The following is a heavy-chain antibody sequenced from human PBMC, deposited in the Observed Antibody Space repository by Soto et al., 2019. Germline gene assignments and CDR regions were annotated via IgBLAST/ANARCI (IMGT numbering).Heavy chain of an antibody. CDR3: AKAFYGSGSYYNELILDYFDY. CDR2: ISGSGGST. D-gene: IGHD3-10*01. CDR1: GFTFSSYA. J-gene: IGHJ4*02. V-gene: IGHV3-23*01. Sequence: GGSLRLSCAASGFTFSSYAMSWVRQAPGKGLEWVSAISGSGGSTYYADSVKGRFTISRDNSKNTLYLQMNSLRAEDTAVYYCAKAFYGSGSYYNELILDYFDYWGQGTLVTVSS.